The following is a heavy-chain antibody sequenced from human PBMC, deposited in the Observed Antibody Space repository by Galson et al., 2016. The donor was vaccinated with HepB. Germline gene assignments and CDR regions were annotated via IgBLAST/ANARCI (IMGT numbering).Heavy chain of an antibody. V-gene: IGHV3-21*06. D-gene: IGHD4-17*01. CDR3: ARDLPDDSVEYFDVFDL. Sequence: SLRLSCAGSGFSVSSFRMNWVRQAPGRGLEWVSSISDSGSDMSYADSLKGRVTISRDNAKNSVFLQMSSLRAEDTAVYFCARDLPDDSVEYFDVFDLWGQGTMVTVSS. CDR2: ISDSGSDM. CDR1: GFSVSSFR. J-gene: IGHJ3*01.